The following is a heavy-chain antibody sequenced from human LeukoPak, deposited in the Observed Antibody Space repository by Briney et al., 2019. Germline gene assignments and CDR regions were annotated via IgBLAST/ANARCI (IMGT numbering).Heavy chain of an antibody. Sequence: GGSLRLSCAASGFTFSSYAMSWVRQAPGKGLEWVSAISGSGGSTYYADSVKGRFTISRDNSKNTLYLQMNSLRAEDTAVYYCAKDSRVQLAAAFGLTSFGPWGQGTLVTVSS. CDR3: AKDSRVQLAAAFGLTSFGP. D-gene: IGHD6-13*01. V-gene: IGHV3-23*01. J-gene: IGHJ5*02. CDR1: GFTFSSYA. CDR2: ISGSGGST.